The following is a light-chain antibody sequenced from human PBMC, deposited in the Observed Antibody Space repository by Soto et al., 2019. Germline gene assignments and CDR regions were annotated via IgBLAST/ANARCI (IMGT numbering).Light chain of an antibody. Sequence: DIQMTQSPSYLSASVGDRVTITCQASQDIKRFLNWYQQKPGKAPKVLIYDASDLETGVPSRFSGSGSGTGFTFTISSLQPEDFATYYCQQYESLPLTFGQGTRLEIK. CDR2: DAS. CDR3: QQYESLPLT. CDR1: QDIKRF. J-gene: IGKJ5*01. V-gene: IGKV1-33*01.